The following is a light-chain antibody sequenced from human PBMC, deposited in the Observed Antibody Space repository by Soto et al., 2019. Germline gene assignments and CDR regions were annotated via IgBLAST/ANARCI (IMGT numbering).Light chain of an antibody. V-gene: IGKV3-20*01. CDR2: GAS. J-gene: IGKJ1*01. Sequence: EIVLTQSPGTLSLSPGERATLSCRASQNVDSSFLAWYQQKPGQAPRLLIYGASSRATGIPDRFSGSGSGTDFTLTISRLEPEDFAVYYCQLYGSSSWTFGPGTKVDIK. CDR3: QLYGSSSWT. CDR1: QNVDSSF.